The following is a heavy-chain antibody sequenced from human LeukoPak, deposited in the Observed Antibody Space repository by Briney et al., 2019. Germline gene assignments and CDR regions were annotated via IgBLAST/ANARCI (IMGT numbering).Heavy chain of an antibody. CDR3: ARGLLVLRYLPYGMDV. D-gene: IGHD3-9*01. J-gene: IGHJ6*02. V-gene: IGHV3-30*04. CDR1: GFTFSSYA. CDR2: ISYDGSNK. Sequence: GGSLRLSCAASGFTFSSYAMHWVRPAPGKGLEWVAVISYDGSNKYYADSVKGRFTISRDNSKNTLYLQMNSLRAEDTAVYYCARGLLVLRYLPYGMDVWGQGTTVTVSS.